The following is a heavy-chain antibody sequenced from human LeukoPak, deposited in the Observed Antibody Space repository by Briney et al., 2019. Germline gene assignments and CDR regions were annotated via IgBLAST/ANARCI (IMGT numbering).Heavy chain of an antibody. D-gene: IGHD2-8*01. V-gene: IGHV1-8*01. CDR2: MNPNSGNT. J-gene: IGHJ3*02. CDR3: ARGLDAIDAFDI. CDR1: GYTLTSYD. Sequence: ASVKVSCKASGYTLTSYDINWVRQATGQGLEWMGWMNPNSGNTGYAQKFQGRVTMTRNTSISTAYMELSSLRSEDTAVYYCARGLDAIDAFDIWGQGTMVTVSS.